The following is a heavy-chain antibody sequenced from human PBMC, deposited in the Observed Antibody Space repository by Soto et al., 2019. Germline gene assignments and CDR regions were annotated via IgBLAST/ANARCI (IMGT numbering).Heavy chain of an antibody. J-gene: IGHJ4*02. CDR3: ARLDSALDYGDYGLDY. D-gene: IGHD4-17*01. V-gene: IGHV4-39*01. CDR2: IYYSGST. Sequence: SETLSLTCTVSGGSISSSSYYWGWIRQPPGKGLEWIGSIYYSGSTYYNPSLKSRVTISVDTSKNQFSLKLSSVTAADTAVYYCARLDSALDYGDYGLDYWGQGTLVTVSS. CDR1: GGSISSSSYY.